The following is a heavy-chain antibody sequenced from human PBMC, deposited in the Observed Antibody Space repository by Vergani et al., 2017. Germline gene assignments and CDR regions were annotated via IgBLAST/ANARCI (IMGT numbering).Heavy chain of an antibody. D-gene: IGHD2-2*01. CDR2: ISYDGSNK. V-gene: IGHV3-30*01. Sequence: QVQLVGSGGGVVQPGRSLRLSCAASGFTFSSYAMHWVRQAPGKGLEWVAVISYDGSNKYYADSVKGRFTISRDNSKNTLYLQMNSLRAEDTAVDYCASDCSSTSCYPSLYYYYYYMDVWGKGTTVTVSS. J-gene: IGHJ6*03. CDR1: GFTFSSYA. CDR3: ASDCSSTSCYPSLYYYYYYMDV.